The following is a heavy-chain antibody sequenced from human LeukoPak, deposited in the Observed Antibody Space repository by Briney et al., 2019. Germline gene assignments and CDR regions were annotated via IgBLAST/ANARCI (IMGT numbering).Heavy chain of an antibody. D-gene: IGHD6-19*01. CDR2: ISYDGTKK. Sequence: PGGSLRLSCAACGFTFSSYAMHWVRQAPGKGLEWVAVISYDGTKKYYADSVKGRLTISRDNSKNALYLQMNSLRPEDTAVYYCAKDGRSYSSGWPPFEYWGQGTLVTVSS. CDR3: AKDGRSYSSGWPPFEY. CDR1: GFTFSSYA. V-gene: IGHV3-30*04. J-gene: IGHJ4*02.